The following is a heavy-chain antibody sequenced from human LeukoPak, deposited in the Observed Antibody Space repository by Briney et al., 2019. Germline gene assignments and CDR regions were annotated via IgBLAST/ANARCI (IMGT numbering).Heavy chain of an antibody. J-gene: IGHJ4*02. CDR1: GYTFHNYA. CDR2: VSPYNGQG. D-gene: IGHD3-9*01. V-gene: IGHV1-18*04. Sequence: ASVKVSCKGSGYTFHNYAINWVRQAPGQGLEWMGWVSPYNGQGKYAQKFQGRVTLTTDTSTSTPYMELRSLRSDDTAVYYCAREDDILYYFDYWGQGTLVTVSS. CDR3: AREDDILYYFDY.